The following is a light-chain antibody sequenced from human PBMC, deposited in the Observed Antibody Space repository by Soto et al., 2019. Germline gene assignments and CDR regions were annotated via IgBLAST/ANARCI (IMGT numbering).Light chain of an antibody. CDR3: QQYGSSPPVT. J-gene: IGKJ3*01. CDR1: QSVTGSY. Sequence: EIVLTQSPGTLSLSPGERATLSCRASQSVTGSYLAWYQQKPGQAPRLLIYGASSRASGLPDRFSGSGSGTDFTLTISRLEPEDFAVYYCQQYGSSPPVTFGPGTKVDMK. CDR2: GAS. V-gene: IGKV3-20*01.